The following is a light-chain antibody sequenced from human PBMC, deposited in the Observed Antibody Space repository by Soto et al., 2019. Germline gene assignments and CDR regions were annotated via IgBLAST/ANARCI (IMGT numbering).Light chain of an antibody. V-gene: IGLV2-14*01. J-gene: IGLJ2*01. CDR1: SSDVGGYNY. CDR2: DVS. CDR3: SSFTSSSPLV. Sequence: QSALTQPASVSGSPGQSITISCTGTSSDVGGYNYVSWYQQHPSKAPKLMIYDVSNRPSGVSNRFSGSKSGNTASLTISGLQADDEADYYCSSFTSSSPLVFGGGTKLTVL.